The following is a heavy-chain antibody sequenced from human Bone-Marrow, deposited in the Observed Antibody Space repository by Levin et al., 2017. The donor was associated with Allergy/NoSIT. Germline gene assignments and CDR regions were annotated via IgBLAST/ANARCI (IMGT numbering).Heavy chain of an antibody. CDR3: ARVGYSSGSDY. V-gene: IGHV3-21*01. D-gene: IGHD6-19*01. Sequence: LSLTCAASAFTFSNYIMNWVRQAPGKGLEWVSSISGSGSYIHYIDSVKGRFTISRDNAKNSLYLQMNSLRAEDTAVYYCARVGYSSGSDYWGQGTLVTVSS. CDR1: AFTFSNYI. CDR2: ISGSGSYI. J-gene: IGHJ4*02.